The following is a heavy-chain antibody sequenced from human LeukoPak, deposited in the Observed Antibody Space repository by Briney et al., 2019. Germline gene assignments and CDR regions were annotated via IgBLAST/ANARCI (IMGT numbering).Heavy chain of an antibody. J-gene: IGHJ6*02. D-gene: IGHD3-22*01. CDR3: ARSYDSRGYYYYGMDV. V-gene: IGHV4-59*01. Sequence: SETLSLTCTVSGGSINNYYWSWIRQPPGKGLEWIGYIYYSGSTNYNPSLKSRVTISLDTSKNQFSLRLSSVTAADTAVYYCARSYDSRGYYYYGMDVWGQGTTVTVSS. CDR1: GGSINNYY. CDR2: IYYSGST.